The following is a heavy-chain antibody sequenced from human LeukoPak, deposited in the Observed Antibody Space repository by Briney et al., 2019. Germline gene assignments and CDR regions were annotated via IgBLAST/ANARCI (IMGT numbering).Heavy chain of an antibody. CDR2: IYYSGST. CDR3: ARALETGLGTYLDY. D-gene: IGHD7-27*01. CDR1: GGSISSYY. Sequence: PSETLSLTCTVSGGSISSYYWSWIRQPPGKGLEWIGYIYYSGSTNYNPSLKSRVTISVDTSKNQFSLKLSSVTPEDTAVYYCARALETGLGTYLDYWGQGALVTVSS. J-gene: IGHJ4*02. V-gene: IGHV4-59*12.